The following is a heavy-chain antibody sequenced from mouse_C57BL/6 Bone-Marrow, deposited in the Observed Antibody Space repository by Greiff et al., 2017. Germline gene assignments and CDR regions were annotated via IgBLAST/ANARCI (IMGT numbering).Heavy chain of an antibody. CDR1: GFTFSSYT. CDR3: ARDPTVVSYFDY. J-gene: IGHJ2*01. Sequence: EVKLMESGGGLVKPGGSLKLSCAASGFTFSSYTMSWVRQTPEKRLEWVATISGGGGNTYYPDSVKGRFTISRDNAKNTLYLQMSSLRSEDTALYYCARDPTVVSYFDYWGQGTTLTVSS. CDR2: ISGGGGNT. V-gene: IGHV5-9*01. D-gene: IGHD1-1*01.